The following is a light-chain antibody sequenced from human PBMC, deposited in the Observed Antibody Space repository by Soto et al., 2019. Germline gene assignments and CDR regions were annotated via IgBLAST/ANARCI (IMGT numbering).Light chain of an antibody. CDR1: QSVSNN. J-gene: IGKJ2*01. Sequence: EIVMTQSPATLSVSPGERATLSCRASQSVSNNLAWYQQKPGQTPRLLIYGASTRATDIPARFSGSGSGTEFTLTISSLQSEDFAVYFCQEYDNWPPHTFGQGTKLEIK. V-gene: IGKV3-15*01. CDR3: QEYDNWPPHT. CDR2: GAS.